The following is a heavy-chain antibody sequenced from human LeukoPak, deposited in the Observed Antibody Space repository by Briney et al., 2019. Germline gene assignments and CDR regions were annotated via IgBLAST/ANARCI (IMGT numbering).Heavy chain of an antibody. D-gene: IGHD3-10*01. CDR2: IFYSGST. V-gene: IGHV4-39*07. J-gene: IGHJ3*02. CDR1: GGSISTSNNY. Sequence: SETLSLTCTVSGGSISTSNNYWGWLRQPPGMGLEWIGNIFYSGSTYYSPSLKSRVTISLDTSRNQFSLKLTSVTAADTAVYYCAKSNGYGLVDIGGQGTMVTVSS. CDR3: AKSNGYGLVDI.